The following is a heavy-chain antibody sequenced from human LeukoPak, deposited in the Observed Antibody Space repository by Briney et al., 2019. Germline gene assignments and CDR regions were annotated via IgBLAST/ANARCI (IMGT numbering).Heavy chain of an antibody. Sequence: PGGSLRLSCAASGFAFSDYAMSWVRQAPGKGLEWVSAVSASGASTYYADSVEGRFSISRENSKRTLYLQMNSLRAEDTAIYYCAKAGSRQLEDYWGRGTLVTISS. J-gene: IGHJ4*02. V-gene: IGHV3-23*01. CDR2: VSASGAST. CDR1: GFAFSDYA. D-gene: IGHD1-1*01. CDR3: AKAGSRQLEDY.